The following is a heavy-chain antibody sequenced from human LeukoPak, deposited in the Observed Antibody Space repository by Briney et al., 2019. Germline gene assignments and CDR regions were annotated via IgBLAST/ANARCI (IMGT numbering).Heavy chain of an antibody. CDR1: GGSFSGYY. Sequence: SETLSLTCAVHGGSFSGYYWSWIRQPPGKGLEWIGEINHSGSTNYNPSLKSRVTISVDTSKNQFSLKLSSVTAADTAVYYCARTVRYFDWLTPAMHWGYYYYMDVWGKGTTVTVPS. CDR3: ARTVRYFDWLTPAMHWGYYYYMDV. J-gene: IGHJ6*03. V-gene: IGHV4-34*01. CDR2: INHSGST. D-gene: IGHD3-9*01.